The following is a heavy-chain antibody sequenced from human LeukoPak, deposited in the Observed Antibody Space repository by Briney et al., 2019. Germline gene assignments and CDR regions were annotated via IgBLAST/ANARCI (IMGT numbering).Heavy chain of an antibody. CDR1: GFTFNNAW. D-gene: IGHD2-8*02. V-gene: IGHV3-7*03. Sequence: QTGGSLRLSCAASGFTFNNAWMNWVRQAPGKGLEWVAMIRPDGSGEYYVDSVKGRFTISRDNVNYSLYLQMNSLTAEDTAVYYCARDCGAAITGPRFDLWGQGARVTVSS. CDR2: IRPDGSGE. J-gene: IGHJ4*02. CDR3: ARDCGAAITGPRFDL.